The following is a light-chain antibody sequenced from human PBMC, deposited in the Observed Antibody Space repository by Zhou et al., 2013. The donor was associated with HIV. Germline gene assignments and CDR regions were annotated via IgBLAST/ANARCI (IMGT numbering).Light chain of an antibody. Sequence: DIQMTQSPSSLSASVGDRVTISCRASQSIDGYLNWYQQRPGKAPKLLIHDASDLETGVPPRFSGDVFRTQFTLTISGLQPEDFATYFCQHYHNLPLTFGGGTRVEF. CDR1: QSIDGY. CDR2: DAS. V-gene: IGKV1-33*01. CDR3: QHYHNLPLT. J-gene: IGKJ4*01.